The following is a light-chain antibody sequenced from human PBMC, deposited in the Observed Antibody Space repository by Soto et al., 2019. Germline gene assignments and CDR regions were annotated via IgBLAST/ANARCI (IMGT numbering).Light chain of an antibody. CDR1: QSVGRY. CDR2: DVS. CDR3: QQRSNWPPGFT. V-gene: IGKV3-11*01. Sequence: EIVLTQSPATLSLSPGERATLSCRASQSVGRYLAWYQQKPGQTPRLLIYDVSNRATGIPARFSGSGSGTGFTLTISSLEPEDFAVYYCQQRSNWPPGFTFGPGTKVDIK. J-gene: IGKJ3*01.